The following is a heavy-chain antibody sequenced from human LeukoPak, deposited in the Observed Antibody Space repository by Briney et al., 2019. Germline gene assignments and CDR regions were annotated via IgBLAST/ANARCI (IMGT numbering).Heavy chain of an antibody. V-gene: IGHV5-51*01. D-gene: IGHD3-22*01. CDR1: GYSFTSYW. J-gene: IGHJ1*01. Sequence: GESPKISCKGSGYSFTSYWIGWVRQMPGKGLEWMGIIYPGDSDTRYSPSFQGQVTISADKSISTAYLQWSSLKASDTAMYYCARDYSSGNGGPEYFQHWGQGTLVTVSS. CDR2: IYPGDSDT. CDR3: ARDYSSGNGGPEYFQH.